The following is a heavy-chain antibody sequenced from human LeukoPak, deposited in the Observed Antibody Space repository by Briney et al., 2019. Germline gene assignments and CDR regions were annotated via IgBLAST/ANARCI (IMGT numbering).Heavy chain of an antibody. Sequence: GASVKVSCKASGYTFTSYYMHWVRQAPGQGLEWMGIINPSGGSTSYAQKFQGRVTMTRDMSTSTDYMELSSLRSEDTAVYYCARSLRSGCYYADAFDIWGQGTMVTVSS. CDR2: INPSGGST. CDR1: GYTFTSYY. V-gene: IGHV1-46*01. CDR3: ARSLRSGCYYADAFDI. J-gene: IGHJ3*02. D-gene: IGHD3-22*01.